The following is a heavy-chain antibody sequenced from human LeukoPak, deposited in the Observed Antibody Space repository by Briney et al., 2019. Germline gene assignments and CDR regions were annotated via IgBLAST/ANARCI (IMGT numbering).Heavy chain of an antibody. CDR3: AREVMDNLRFDY. Sequence: ASVKVSCKASGYTFTSYYMHWVRQAPGQGLGWMGIINPSGGDTSYAQKFQGRLTMTRDTSTNTVYMELTSLRSEDTAVYYCAREVMDNLRFDYWGQGTLVTVSS. D-gene: IGHD1-14*01. V-gene: IGHV1-46*01. J-gene: IGHJ4*02. CDR1: GYTFTSYY. CDR2: INPSGGDT.